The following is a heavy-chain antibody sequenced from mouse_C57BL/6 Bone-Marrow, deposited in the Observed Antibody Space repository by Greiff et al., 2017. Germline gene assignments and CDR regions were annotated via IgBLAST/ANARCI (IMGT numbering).Heavy chain of an antibody. CDR3: ARWNWDWYFDV. Sequence: QVQLKESGPELVKPGASVKISCKASGYAFSSSWMNWVKQRPGQGLEWIGRIYPGDGDTNYNGKFKGKDTLTADKSSSTAYMQLSSLTSEDSAVXFCARWNWDWYFDVWGTGTTVTVSS. D-gene: IGHD4-1*01. V-gene: IGHV1-82*01. J-gene: IGHJ1*03. CDR1: GYAFSSSW. CDR2: IYPGDGDT.